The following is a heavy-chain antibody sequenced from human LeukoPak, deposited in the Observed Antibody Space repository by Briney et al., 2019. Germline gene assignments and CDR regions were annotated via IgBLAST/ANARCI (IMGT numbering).Heavy chain of an antibody. CDR3: AKQPYNFYYLDV. CDR2: IVGDGSKT. J-gene: IGHJ6*03. Sequence: GGSLRLSCAASGFSFNNCALTWVRQAPGKGLEWVSTIVGDGSKTYYADSVKGRFTISSDNSRTLLFLHMNSLRAEDTAVYYCAKQPYNFYYLDVWGEGTTVTVSS. D-gene: IGHD2-21*01. CDR1: GFSFNNCA. V-gene: IGHV3-23*01.